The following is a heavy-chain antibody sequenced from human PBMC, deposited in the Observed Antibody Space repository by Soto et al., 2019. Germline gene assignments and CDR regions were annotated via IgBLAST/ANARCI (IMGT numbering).Heavy chain of an antibody. CDR3: ATVAALIIAARPPGTNYGMDV. Sequence: QVQLVQSGAEVKKPGASVKVSCKVSGYTLTELSMHWVRQAPGKGLEWMGGFDPEDGETIYAQKFQGRVTMTEDTSTDTAYMELSSLRSEDTAVYYCATVAALIIAARPPGTNYGMDVWGQGTTVTVSS. CDR1: GYTLTELS. J-gene: IGHJ6*02. CDR2: FDPEDGET. V-gene: IGHV1-24*01. D-gene: IGHD6-6*01.